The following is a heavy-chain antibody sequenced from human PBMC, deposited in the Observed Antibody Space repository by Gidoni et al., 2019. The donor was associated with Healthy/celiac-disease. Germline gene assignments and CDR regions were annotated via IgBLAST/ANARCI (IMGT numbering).Heavy chain of an antibody. J-gene: IGHJ6*02. Sequence: QVQLVQSGAEVKKPGASVKVSCKASGYTFTSYDINWVRQATGQGLEWMGWMNPNSGNTGYAQKFQGRVTMTRNTSISTAYMELSSLRSEDTAVYYCARLGQGYSSGWLPQYYYYYGMDVWGQGTTVTVSS. CDR2: MNPNSGNT. V-gene: IGHV1-8*01. CDR1: GYTFTSYD. CDR3: ARLGQGYSSGWLPQYYYYYGMDV. D-gene: IGHD6-19*01.